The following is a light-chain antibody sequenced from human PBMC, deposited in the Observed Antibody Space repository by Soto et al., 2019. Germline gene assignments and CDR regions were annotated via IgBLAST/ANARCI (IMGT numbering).Light chain of an antibody. V-gene: IGKV1-5*03. Sequence: DIQMTQSPSTLSASVGDRVTITCRASQSISSWLAWYQQKPGKAPKLLIYKASSLESGVPSRFSGSGSGTEFTLTISSLQPDDFATYYGQQYNSYPWTFSQGTQVESK. CDR1: QSISSW. CDR3: QQYNSYPWT. J-gene: IGKJ1*01. CDR2: KAS.